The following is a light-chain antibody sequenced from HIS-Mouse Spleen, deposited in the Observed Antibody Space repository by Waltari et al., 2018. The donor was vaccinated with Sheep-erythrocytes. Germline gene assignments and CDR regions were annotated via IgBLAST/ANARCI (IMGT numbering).Light chain of an antibody. J-gene: IGLJ3*02. CDR3: CSYAGSSTPWV. Sequence: LTQPPSVSVAPGQTARITCGGNNIGSKSVHWYQQHPGKAPKLMIYEGSKRPSGVSNRFSGSKSGNTASLTISGLQAEDEADYYCCSYAGSSTPWVFGGGTKLTVL. CDR1: NIGSKS. V-gene: IGLV2-23*01. CDR2: EGS.